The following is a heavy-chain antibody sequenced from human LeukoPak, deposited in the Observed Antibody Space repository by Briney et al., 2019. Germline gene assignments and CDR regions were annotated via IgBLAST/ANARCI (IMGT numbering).Heavy chain of an antibody. Sequence: EASLKLSCKASGYTFTGYYMHWVRQAPGQGLEWMGLINPNSGGTNYAQKFQDRVTMTRETSISTAYMDLSRLRSADPAVYYCARGPFAGVDAAMVYYYYYMDVWGKGTTVTVSS. CDR2: INPNSGGT. D-gene: IGHD5-18*01. J-gene: IGHJ6*03. CDR1: GYTFTGYY. CDR3: ARGPFAGVDAAMVYYYYYMDV. V-gene: IGHV1-2*02.